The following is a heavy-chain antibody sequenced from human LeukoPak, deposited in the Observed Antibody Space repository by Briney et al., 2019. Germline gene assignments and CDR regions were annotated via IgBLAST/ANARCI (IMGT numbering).Heavy chain of an antibody. CDR1: GFTFSSYG. V-gene: IGHV3-30*02. CDR2: IRYDGSNK. J-gene: IGHJ5*02. Sequence: PGGSLRLSCAASGFTFSSYGMHWVRQAPGKGLEWVAFIRYDGSNKYYADSVKGRFTISRDNSKNTLYVQMNSLRGEDTAVYYCAKGLYYKDQSGYPAWGQGTLVTVSS. D-gene: IGHD3-3*01. CDR3: AKGLYYKDQSGYPA.